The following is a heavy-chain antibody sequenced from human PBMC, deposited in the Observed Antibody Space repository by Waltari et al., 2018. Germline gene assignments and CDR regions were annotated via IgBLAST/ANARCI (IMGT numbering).Heavy chain of an antibody. J-gene: IGHJ4*02. V-gene: IGHV4-34*01. Sequence: QVQLKQWGAGLLESSETLSLTCAVYGGSFSGYYWSWIRQSPGKGLEWIGEVNDGGSSNYNPSLKSRAIVSIDTSKRQFSLKLTCVAAADTAVYYCARAAFDSSSPFEYWGQGTLVTVSS. CDR1: GGSFSGYY. CDR2: VNDGGSS. D-gene: IGHD6-6*01. CDR3: ARAAFDSSSPFEY.